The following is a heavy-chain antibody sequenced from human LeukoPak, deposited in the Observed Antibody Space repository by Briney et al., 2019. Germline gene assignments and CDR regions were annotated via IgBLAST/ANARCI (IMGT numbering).Heavy chain of an antibody. CDR1: GGPFRAFY. V-gene: IGHV4-34*01. J-gene: IGHJ5*02. CDR2: VNHSGGT. D-gene: IGHD6-13*01. Sequence: SETLSLTCDVSGGPFRAFYWSWIRQPPGKGLEWIGEVNHSGGTNYSPSLKSRVTISLDTSKNQFSLKVNSVTAADTAVYYCARDRFRIAAAGTSWFDPWGQGTLVTVSS. CDR3: ARDRFRIAAAGTSWFDP.